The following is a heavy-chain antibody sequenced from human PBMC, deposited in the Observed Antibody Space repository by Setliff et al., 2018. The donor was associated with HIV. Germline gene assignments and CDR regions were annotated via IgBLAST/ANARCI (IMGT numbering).Heavy chain of an antibody. CDR1: GYTFSSNY. V-gene: IGHV1-46*01. Sequence: ASVKVSCKASGYTFSSNYMHWVRQAPGQGLEWMGLINPTGDITFYPQKFQARVTMTRDTSASTVYLELRSLRSEDTAVYYCARDPYDSSGYYFGAFDIWGQGTMVTVSS. CDR2: INPTGDIT. CDR3: ARDPYDSSGYYFGAFDI. D-gene: IGHD3-22*01. J-gene: IGHJ3*02.